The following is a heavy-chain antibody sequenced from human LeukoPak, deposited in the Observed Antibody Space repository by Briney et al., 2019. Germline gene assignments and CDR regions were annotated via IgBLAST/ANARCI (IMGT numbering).Heavy chain of an antibody. CDR1: GGSISSYY. Sequence: SETLSLTCTVSGGSISSYYWSWIRQPPGKGLEWIGYIYYSGSTNYNPSLKSRVTISVDTSKNQFSLKLSSVTAADTAVYYCARHDRGSYIYWGQGTLVTVTS. V-gene: IGHV4-59*08. CDR3: ARHDRGSYIY. J-gene: IGHJ4*02. CDR2: IYYSGST. D-gene: IGHD1-26*01.